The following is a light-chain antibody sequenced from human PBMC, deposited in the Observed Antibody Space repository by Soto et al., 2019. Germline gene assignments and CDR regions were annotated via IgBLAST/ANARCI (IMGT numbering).Light chain of an antibody. CDR1: QSVSSY. CDR3: QQRRNWFMYT. V-gene: IGKV3-11*01. J-gene: IGKJ2*01. CDR2: DAS. Sequence: EIVLTQSPATLSLSPGERATLSCRASQSVSSYLAWYQQKPGQAPRLLIYDASNRATGIPARFSGSGSGTDFTLTISSLEPEDFAFYYCQQRRNWFMYTFGQGTKLEIK.